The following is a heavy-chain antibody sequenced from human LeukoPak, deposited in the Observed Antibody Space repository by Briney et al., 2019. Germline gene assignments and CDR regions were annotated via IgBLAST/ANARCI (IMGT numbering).Heavy chain of an antibody. D-gene: IGHD3-22*01. CDR3: AKPITMIVVVTYDY. J-gene: IGHJ4*02. Sequence: GGSLRLSCVASGFTFSHYWMSWVRQAPGKGLEWVANINTDGSEIYYVDSVKGRFSISRDNFKNSLYLQMNSLRAEDTAVYYCAKPITMIVVVTYDYWGQGTLVTVSS. V-gene: IGHV3-7*03. CDR1: GFTFSHYW. CDR2: INTDGSEI.